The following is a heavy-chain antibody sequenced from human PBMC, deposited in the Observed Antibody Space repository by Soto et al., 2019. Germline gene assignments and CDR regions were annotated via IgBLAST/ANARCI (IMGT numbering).Heavy chain of an antibody. J-gene: IGHJ3*01. V-gene: IGHV3-30*18. CDR2: ISFDGNNK. Sequence: GGSLRLSCEASGFIFNDYGMHWVRQAPGKGLDWVAVISFDGNNKYYAQSVKGRFTISRDNSKNTLFLHMDSLRREDTAVYHCVKGDLDTAVVNSPDAFDFWGQGTMVTVSS. D-gene: IGHD5-18*01. CDR1: GFIFNDYG. CDR3: VKGDLDTAVVNSPDAFDF.